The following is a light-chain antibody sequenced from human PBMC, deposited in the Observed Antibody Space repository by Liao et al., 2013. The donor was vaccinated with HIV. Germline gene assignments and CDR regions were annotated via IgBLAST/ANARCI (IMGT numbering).Light chain of an antibody. CDR3: QAWDSGTVV. J-gene: IGLJ3*02. CDR1: KLGDKY. V-gene: IGLV3-1*01. Sequence: SYELTQPPSMSVSPGQTASVTCSGHKLGDKYVAWYQQRPGQSPVLVIYEDTYRPSGIPERFSGSNSGNTATLTISGTQPMDEADYYCQAWDSGTVVFGGGTKLTVL. CDR2: EDT.